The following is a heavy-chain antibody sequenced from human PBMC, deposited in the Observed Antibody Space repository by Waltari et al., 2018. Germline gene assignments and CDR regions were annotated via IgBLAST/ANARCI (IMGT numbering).Heavy chain of an antibody. J-gene: IGHJ1*01. CDR2: ITHTGST. CDR3: ARGSPVWKLGVTRRKGNEYFQD. Sequence: QVQLQQWGAGLLKPSETLPLPCGVSGGSFSVYHWSWIRQPPGKGLEWIGEITHTGSTNYNPSLKSRVTISVDTSKNQFSLSLRSVTAADTAVYYCARGSPVWKLGVTRRKGNEYFQDWGQGTLVTVSS. D-gene: IGHD1-26*01. V-gene: IGHV4-34*01. CDR1: GGSFSVYH.